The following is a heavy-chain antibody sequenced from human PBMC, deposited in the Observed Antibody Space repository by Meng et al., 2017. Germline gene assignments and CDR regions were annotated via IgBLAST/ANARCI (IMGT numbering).Heavy chain of an antibody. D-gene: IGHD4-17*01. CDR3: ARDGATTVTTGWFDP. CDR1: GGSVSSGSYY. Sequence: QVQLQESGPGRVRPSETLSLTCTVSGGSVSSGSYYWSWIRQPPGKGLEWIGYIYYSGSTNYNPSLKSRVTISVDTSKNQFSLKLSSVTAADTAVYYCARDGATTVTTGWFDPWGQGTLVTVSS. V-gene: IGHV4-61*01. J-gene: IGHJ5*02. CDR2: IYYSGST.